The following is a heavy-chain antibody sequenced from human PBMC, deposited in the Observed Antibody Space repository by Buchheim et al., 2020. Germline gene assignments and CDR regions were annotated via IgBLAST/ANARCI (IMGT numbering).Heavy chain of an antibody. CDR3: ANSWSQHSMFDY. CDR1: GFTFRYSG. V-gene: IGHV3-30*18. J-gene: IGHJ4*02. CDR2: KSFDGSNE. Sequence: QVQLVESGGGVVQPGRSLRLSCAASGFTFRYSGMHWVRQAPGKGLEWVASKSFDGSNEYYADSVKGRFTISIDNSKNTLYLQMNSLKTEDTAVYYCANSWSQHSMFDYWGQGTL. D-gene: IGHD3-10*02.